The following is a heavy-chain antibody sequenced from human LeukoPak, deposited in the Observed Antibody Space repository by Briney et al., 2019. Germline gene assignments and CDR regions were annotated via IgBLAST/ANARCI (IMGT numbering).Heavy chain of an antibody. CDR3: ARMSLPPGAAAGTRGFYYYGMDV. Sequence: PGGSLRLSCAASGFTFDDYGMSWVRQAPGKGLEWVAVIWYDGSNKYYADSVKGRFTISRDNSKNTLYLQMNSLRAEDTAVYYCARMSLPPGAAAGTRGFYYYGMDVWGQGTTVTVSS. V-gene: IGHV3-33*08. CDR2: IWYDGSNK. J-gene: IGHJ6*02. CDR1: GFTFDDYG. D-gene: IGHD6-13*01.